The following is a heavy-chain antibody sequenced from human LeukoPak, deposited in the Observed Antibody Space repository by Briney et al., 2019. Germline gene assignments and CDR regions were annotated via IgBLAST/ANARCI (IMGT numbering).Heavy chain of an antibody. Sequence: GGSLRLSCAASGFTVSSNYMSWVRQAPGKGLEWVGRIKSKTDGGTTDYAAPVKGRFTISRDDSKNTLYLQMNSLKTEDTAVYYCTTDTLPRRITGTTDWGQGTLVTVSS. CDR2: IKSKTDGGTT. J-gene: IGHJ4*02. CDR3: TTDTLPRRITGTTD. V-gene: IGHV3-15*01. D-gene: IGHD1-20*01. CDR1: GFTVSSNY.